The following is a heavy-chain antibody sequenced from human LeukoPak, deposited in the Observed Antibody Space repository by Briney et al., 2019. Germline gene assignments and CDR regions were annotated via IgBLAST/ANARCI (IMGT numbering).Heavy chain of an antibody. V-gene: IGHV5-51*01. J-gene: IGHJ5*02. CDR2: VYPGDSDT. Sequence: GESLKISCQGSGYSFTTYWIGWVRQMPGKGLEWMGIVYPGDSDTRYSPSFQGQVIISADKSISTAYLQWSSLKASDTAMYYCARSRGAEPSNNWFDPWGQGTLVTVSS. CDR3: ARSRGAEPSNNWFDP. D-gene: IGHD1-14*01. CDR1: GYSFTTYW.